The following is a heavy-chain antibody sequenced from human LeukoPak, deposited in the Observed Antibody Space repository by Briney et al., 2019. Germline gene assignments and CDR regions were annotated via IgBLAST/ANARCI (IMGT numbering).Heavy chain of an antibody. D-gene: IGHD6-13*01. V-gene: IGHV3-48*04. CDR2: ISSSGSTI. J-gene: IGHJ4*02. CDR3: AREKSSWYFSGRGVYYFDY. Sequence: PGGSLRLSCAASGFTFSSYSMNWVRQAPGKGLEWVSYISSSGSTIYYADSVKGRFTISGDNAKNSLYLQMNSLRAEDTAVYYCAREKSSWYFSGRGVYYFDYWGQGTLVTVSS. CDR1: GFTFSSYS.